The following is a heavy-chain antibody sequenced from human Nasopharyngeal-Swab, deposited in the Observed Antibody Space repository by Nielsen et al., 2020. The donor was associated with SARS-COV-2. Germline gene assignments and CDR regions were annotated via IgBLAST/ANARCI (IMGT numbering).Heavy chain of an antibody. J-gene: IGHJ6*02. V-gene: IGHV1-8*01. D-gene: IGHD4-17*01. CDR3: ARWVTTWPRYCYGMDV. Sequence: WVRQAPGQELEWMGWMNPNSGNTGYAQKFQGRVTMTRNTSISTAYMELSSLRSEDTAVYYCARWVTTWPRYCYGMDVWGQGTTVTVSS. CDR2: MNPNSGNT.